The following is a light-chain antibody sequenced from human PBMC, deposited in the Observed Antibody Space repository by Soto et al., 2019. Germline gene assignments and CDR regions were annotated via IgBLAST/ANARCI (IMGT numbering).Light chain of an antibody. CDR3: QQYGSSPPYP. J-gene: IGKJ5*01. CDR1: QSVTSNY. V-gene: IGKV3-20*01. Sequence: ESVLTQSPGTLSLSPGERATLSWRASQSVTSNYLAWYQQKPGQAPRLLIFGASNRATGIPDRFSGSGSGTDFTLTIARLEPEDFAVYYCQQYGSSPPYPFGRGTRLEIK. CDR2: GAS.